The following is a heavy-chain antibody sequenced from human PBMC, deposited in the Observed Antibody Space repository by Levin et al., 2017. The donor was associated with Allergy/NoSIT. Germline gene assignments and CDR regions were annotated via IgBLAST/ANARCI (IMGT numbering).Heavy chain of an antibody. J-gene: IGHJ2*01. CDR2: ISSSSSTI. V-gene: IGHV3-48*02. D-gene: IGHD6-19*01. CDR3: ARRAVAGPYWYFDL. Sequence: GGSLRLSCAASGFTFSSYSMNWVRQAPGKGLEWVSYISSSSSTIYYADSVKGRFTISRDNAKNSLYLQMNSLRDEDTAVYYCARRAVAGPYWYFDLWGRGTLVTVSS. CDR1: GFTFSSYS.